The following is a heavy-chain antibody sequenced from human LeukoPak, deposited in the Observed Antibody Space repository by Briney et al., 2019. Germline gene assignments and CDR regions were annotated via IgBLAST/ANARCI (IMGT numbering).Heavy chain of an antibody. V-gene: IGHV1-3*01. J-gene: IGHJ5*02. CDR2: INAGNGNT. D-gene: IGHD3-10*01. CDR1: GYTFTSYG. CDR3: ARGPKLLWFGALFWFDP. Sequence: ASVMVSCKASGYTFTSYGISWVRQAPGQGLEWMGWINAGNGNTKYSQKFQGRVTITRDTSASTAYMELSSLRSEDTAVYYCARGPKLLWFGALFWFDPWGQGTLVTVSS.